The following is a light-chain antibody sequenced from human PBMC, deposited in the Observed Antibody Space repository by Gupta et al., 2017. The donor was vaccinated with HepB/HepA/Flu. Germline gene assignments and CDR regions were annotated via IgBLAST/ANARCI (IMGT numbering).Light chain of an antibody. J-gene: IGKJ2*01. Sequence: EIQMTQFPSSLSSSVGDRVTITCQATHDIKTFLNWFQQKSGKAPRLLIYGASNLESGVPPRFSGSGSGTQFSLTITNLQPEDVASYVCQQYDHLPYTFGQGT. V-gene: IGKV1-33*01. CDR3: QQYDHLPYT. CDR1: HDIKTF. CDR2: GAS.